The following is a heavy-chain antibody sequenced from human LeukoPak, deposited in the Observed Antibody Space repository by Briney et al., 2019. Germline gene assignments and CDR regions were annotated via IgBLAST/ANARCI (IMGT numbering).Heavy chain of an antibody. D-gene: IGHD3-10*01. V-gene: IGHV3-30*02. CDR2: IRYDGSYK. CDR3: AKVRGLGEASPFDH. CDR1: GFTFSSYG. J-gene: IGHJ4*02. Sequence: PGGSLRLSCAASGFTFSSYGMHWVRQAPGKGLEWVAFIRYDGSYKYYADSVKGRFTISRDNSKHTLYLQLNSLRTEDTALYYCAKVRGLGEASPFDHWGQGTLVTVSS.